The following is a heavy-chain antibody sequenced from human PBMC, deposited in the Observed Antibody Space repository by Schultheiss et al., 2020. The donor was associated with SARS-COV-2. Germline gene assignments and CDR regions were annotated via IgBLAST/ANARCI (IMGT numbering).Heavy chain of an antibody. J-gene: IGHJ2*01. CDR1: GGSISSYY. CDR3: ARAVTGPKRYFDL. D-gene: IGHD6-19*01. Sequence: SETLSLTCTVSGGSISSYYWSWIRQPPGKGLEWIGEINHSGSTKYNPSLKSRVTISVDTSKNQFSLKLTSVTAADTAVFYCARAVTGPKRYFDLWGRGTLVTVSS. CDR2: INHSGST. V-gene: IGHV4-34*01.